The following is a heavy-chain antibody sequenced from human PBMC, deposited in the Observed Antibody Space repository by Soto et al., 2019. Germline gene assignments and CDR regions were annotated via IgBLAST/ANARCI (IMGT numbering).Heavy chain of an antibody. CDR2: ISGSGGST. V-gene: IGHV3-23*01. Sequence: PGGSLRLSCAASGFTFSSYAMSWVRQAPGKGLKWVSAISGSGGSTYYADSVKGRFTISRDDSKSIAYLQMNSLKTEDTAVYYCTRDSHSWNYANWFDPWGEGTLVTVSS. J-gene: IGHJ5*02. CDR1: GFTFSSYA. CDR3: TRDSHSWNYANWFDP. D-gene: IGHD1-7*01.